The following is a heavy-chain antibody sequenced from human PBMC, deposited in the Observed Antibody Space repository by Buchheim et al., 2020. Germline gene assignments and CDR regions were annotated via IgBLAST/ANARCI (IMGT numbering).Heavy chain of an antibody. CDR3: AKPPYDFWSGYYYYFDY. V-gene: IGHV3-30*18. CDR2: ISYDGNYK. D-gene: IGHD3-3*01. Sequence: QVQLVESGGGVVQPGKSLRLSCAASGFAFSTYGIHWVRQAPGKGLEWVAFISYDGNYKFYADSVKGRFTISRDNSNNTLYLQMNSLRAEDTAVYYCAKPPYDFWSGYYYYFDYWGQGTL. CDR1: GFAFSTYG. J-gene: IGHJ4*02.